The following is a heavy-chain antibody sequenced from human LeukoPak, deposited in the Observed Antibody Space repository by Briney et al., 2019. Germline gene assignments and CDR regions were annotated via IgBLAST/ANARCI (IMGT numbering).Heavy chain of an antibody. J-gene: IGHJ6*04. Sequence: GGSLRLSCAASGFTFRSYAMLWLRPAPGKGLEWVSSITGSGGDTHYGHSAKGRFTVSRDNSQNTLYLEMNRLRAEDTAVYHCAKHGAEHYDILTGYYPRLFYMDVWGKGTTVTISS. CDR3: AKHGAEHYDILTGYYPRLFYMDV. D-gene: IGHD3-9*01. CDR1: GFTFRSYA. V-gene: IGHV3-23*01. CDR2: ITGSGGDT.